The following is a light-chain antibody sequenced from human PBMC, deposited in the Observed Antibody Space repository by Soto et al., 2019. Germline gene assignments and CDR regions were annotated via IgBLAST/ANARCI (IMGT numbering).Light chain of an antibody. CDR1: SSDVGAFNY. V-gene: IGLV2-14*03. Sequence: QSALTQPASVSGSPGQSITISCTGTSSDVGAFNYVSWYQQRPGKAPKLMIFDVSNRPSGISIRFSGSKSGNTASLTISGLQAEDEAHYYCSSYTTTNTLVVFGGGTQLTVL. J-gene: IGLJ2*01. CDR3: SSYTTTNTLVV. CDR2: DVS.